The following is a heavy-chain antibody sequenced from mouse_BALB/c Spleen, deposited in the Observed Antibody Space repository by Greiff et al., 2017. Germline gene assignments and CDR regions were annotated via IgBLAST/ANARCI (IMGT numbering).Heavy chain of an antibody. J-gene: IGHJ4*01. CDR2: INPSSGYT. D-gene: IGHD3-3*01. Sequence: QVQLQQSAAELARPGASVKMSCKASGYTFTSYTMHWVKQRPGQGLEWIGYINPSSGYTEYNQKFKDKTTLTADKSSSTAYMQLSSLTSEDSAVYYCARRGDDAMDYWGQGASVTVSS. CDR1: GYTFTSYT. V-gene: IGHV1-4*02. CDR3: ARRGDDAMDY.